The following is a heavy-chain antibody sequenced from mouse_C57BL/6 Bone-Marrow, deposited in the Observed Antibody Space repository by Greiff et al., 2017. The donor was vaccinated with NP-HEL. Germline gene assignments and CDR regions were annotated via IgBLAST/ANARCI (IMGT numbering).Heavy chain of an antibody. CDR3: AKEGGQLRLRPFAY. D-gene: IGHD3-2*02. Sequence: VQLQQSGPGLVAPSQSLSITCTVSGFSLTSYGVSWVRQPPGKGLEWLGVIWGDGSTNYHSALISRLSISKDNSKSQVFLKLNSLQTDDTATYYCAKEGGQLRLRPFAYWGQGTLVTVSA. CDR1: GFSLTSYG. CDR2: IWGDGST. J-gene: IGHJ3*01. V-gene: IGHV2-3*01.